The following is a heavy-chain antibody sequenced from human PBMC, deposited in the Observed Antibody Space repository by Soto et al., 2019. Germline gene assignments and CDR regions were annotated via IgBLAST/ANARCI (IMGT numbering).Heavy chain of an antibody. CDR3: ASRRDCISTSCRTFDY. J-gene: IGHJ4*02. CDR1: GGSVSSGSYY. V-gene: IGHV4-61*01. D-gene: IGHD2-2*01. Sequence: ASETLSLTCTVSGGSVSSGSYYWSWIRQPPGKGLEWIGYIYYSGSTNYNPSLKSRVTISVDTSKNQFSLKLSSVTAADTAVYYCASRRDCISTSCRTFDYWGQGTLVTVSS. CDR2: IYYSGST.